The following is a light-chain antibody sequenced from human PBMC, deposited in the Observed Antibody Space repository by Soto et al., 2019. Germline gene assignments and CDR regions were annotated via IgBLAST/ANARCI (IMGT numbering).Light chain of an antibody. CDR3: SSYTTSSTII. CDR1: SSDVGYYDY. V-gene: IGLV2-14*01. J-gene: IGLJ2*01. Sequence: QSALPQPASVSGSPGQSITISCTGTSSDVGYYDYVSWYQQHPGKAPKLMIFEVSNRPSGVSSRFSGSKSGSTASLTISGLQAEDEADYYCSSYTTSSTIIFVGGTKLTVL. CDR2: EVS.